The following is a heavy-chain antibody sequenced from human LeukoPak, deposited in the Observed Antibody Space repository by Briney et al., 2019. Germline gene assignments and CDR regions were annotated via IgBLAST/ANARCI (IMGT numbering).Heavy chain of an antibody. J-gene: IGHJ5*02. V-gene: IGHV4-4*02. Sequence: PSETLSLTCAVSGGSISSAHWWSWVRQPPVKGLEWIGVVDHSGSTKYNPALKSRVTISVDKSKNQFSLGLSSVTAADTAVYYCARVHKYCSGISCYRFDPWGQGTLVTVSS. CDR3: ARVHKYCSGISCYRFDP. D-gene: IGHD2-2*01. CDR1: GGSISSAHW. CDR2: VDHSGST.